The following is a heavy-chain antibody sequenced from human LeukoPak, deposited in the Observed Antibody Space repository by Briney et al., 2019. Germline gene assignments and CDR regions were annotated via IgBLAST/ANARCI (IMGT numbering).Heavy chain of an antibody. J-gene: IGHJ4*02. CDR1: GFTFNSYA. Sequence: PGGSLRLSCAASGFTFNSYAMTWVRQAPGMGLERVSGISAGGGSTYYADSVKGRFTMSRDNSKDTVYLQMSSLRAEDTAVYYCARSGGRYSVYDYFDYWGQGTLVTVSS. CDR3: ARSGGRYSVYDYFDY. D-gene: IGHD5/OR15-5a*01. CDR2: ISAGGGST. V-gene: IGHV3-23*01.